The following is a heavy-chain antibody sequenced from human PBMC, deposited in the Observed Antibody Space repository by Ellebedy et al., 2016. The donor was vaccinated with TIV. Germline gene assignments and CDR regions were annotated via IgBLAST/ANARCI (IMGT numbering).Heavy chain of an antibody. CDR1: GGPTSGYY. Sequence: SETLSLXCTVSGGPTSGYYWSWIRQPPGKGLEWIASISDSESPNYNPSLKRRVTISLDATENRLSLRLRSVTAADTARYYCARVSPSLTHGDFYDFWGQGNLVAVSS. CDR2: ISDSESP. J-gene: IGHJ4*02. V-gene: IGHV4-59*01. D-gene: IGHD3-9*01. CDR3: ARVSPSLTHGDFYDF.